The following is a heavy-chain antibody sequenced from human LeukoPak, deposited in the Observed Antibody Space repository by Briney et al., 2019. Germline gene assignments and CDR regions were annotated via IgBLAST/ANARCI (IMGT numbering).Heavy chain of an antibody. V-gene: IGHV1-2*02. CDR1: GYTFTGYY. Sequence: ASVKASCKTSGYTFTGYYIHWVRQAPGQGREWMGWINPYSGGTNYSQKFQGRVTMTGDTSISTAYMELIRLRSDDTAVYYCVRDIGGIVVLSDYLGQGTLVTVSS. CDR3: VRDIGGIVVLSDY. J-gene: IGHJ4*02. CDR2: INPYSGGT. D-gene: IGHD3-22*01.